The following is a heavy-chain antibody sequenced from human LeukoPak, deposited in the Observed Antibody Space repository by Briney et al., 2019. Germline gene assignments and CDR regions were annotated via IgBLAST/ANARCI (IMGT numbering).Heavy chain of an antibody. CDR1: GFTFSDYY. D-gene: IGHD6-6*01. CDR2: ISSSSSYI. J-gene: IGHJ4*02. CDR3: ARDEDNTSFRSCDS. Sequence: KPGGSLRLSCAASGFTFSDYYMSWIRQAPGKGLEWVSYISSSSSYIYYADSVKGRFTISRDNAKNSLYLQMNSLRAEDTAVYYCARDEDNTSFRSCDSWGQGTQVTVSS. V-gene: IGHV3-11*06.